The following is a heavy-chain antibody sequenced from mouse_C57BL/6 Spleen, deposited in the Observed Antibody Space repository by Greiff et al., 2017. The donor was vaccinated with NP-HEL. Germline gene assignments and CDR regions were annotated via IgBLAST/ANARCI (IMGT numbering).Heavy chain of an antibody. Sequence: EVKVVESGGGLVKPGGSLKLSCAASGFTFSSYTMSWVRQTPEKRLEWVATISGGGGNTYYPDSVKGRFTISRDNAKNTLYLQMSSLRSEDTALYYCAREFNSYYFDYWGQGTTLTVSS. J-gene: IGHJ2*01. CDR3: AREFNSYYFDY. CDR1: GFTFSSYT. D-gene: IGHD4-1*02. V-gene: IGHV5-9*01. CDR2: ISGGGGNT.